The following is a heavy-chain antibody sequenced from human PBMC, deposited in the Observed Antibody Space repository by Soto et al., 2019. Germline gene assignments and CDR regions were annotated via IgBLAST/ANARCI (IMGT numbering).Heavy chain of an antibody. Sequence: ASVKVSCKASGYTFTSYAMHWVRQAPGQRLEWMGWINAGNGNTKYSQKFQGRVTITRDTSASTAYMELSSLRSEDTAVYYCAKPIAVAGTPPYYYYGMDVWGQGTTVTVSS. D-gene: IGHD6-19*01. CDR2: INAGNGNT. CDR3: AKPIAVAGTPPYYYYGMDV. CDR1: GYTFTSYA. V-gene: IGHV1-3*01. J-gene: IGHJ6*02.